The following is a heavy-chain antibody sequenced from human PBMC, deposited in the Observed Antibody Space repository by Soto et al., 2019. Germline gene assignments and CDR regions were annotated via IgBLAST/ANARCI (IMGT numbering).Heavy chain of an antibody. V-gene: IGHV1-58*01. CDR1: GFTFTSSA. D-gene: IGHD2-15*01. Sequence: GASVKVSCKASGFTFTSSAVQWLRQARGQRLEWIGWIVVGSGNTNYAQKFQERVTITRDMSTSTAYMELSSLRSEDTAVYYCAASPYCSGGSCYGYYGMDVWGQGTTVTVSS. CDR3: AASPYCSGGSCYGYYGMDV. J-gene: IGHJ6*02. CDR2: IVVGSGNT.